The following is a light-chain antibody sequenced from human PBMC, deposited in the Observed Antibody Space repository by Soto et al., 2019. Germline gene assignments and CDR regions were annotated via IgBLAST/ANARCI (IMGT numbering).Light chain of an antibody. CDR1: QSVSSN. J-gene: IGKJ1*01. Sequence: ILLTQSPATLPSFPGDRVTLSCRASQSVSSNLAWYQQKPGQAPRLLIYGASTRATGIPARFSGSGSGTEFTLTISSLQYEDFAVYYCQQYNNWHPVTFGQGAKVDIK. CDR3: QQYNNWHPVT. V-gene: IGKV3-15*01. CDR2: GAS.